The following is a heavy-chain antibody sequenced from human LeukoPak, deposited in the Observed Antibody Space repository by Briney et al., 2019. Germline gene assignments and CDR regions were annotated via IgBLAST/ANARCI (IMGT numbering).Heavy chain of an antibody. V-gene: IGHV4-4*02. Sequence: PSETLSLTCAVSGGSISSSNWWSWVRQPLGKGLEWIGEIYHSGSTNYNPSLKSRVTISVDKSKNQFSLKLSSVTAADTAVYYCARGHSGSYGAFDIWGQGTMVTVSS. D-gene: IGHD1-26*01. CDR3: ARGHSGSYGAFDI. CDR2: IYHSGST. J-gene: IGHJ3*02. CDR1: GGSISSSNW.